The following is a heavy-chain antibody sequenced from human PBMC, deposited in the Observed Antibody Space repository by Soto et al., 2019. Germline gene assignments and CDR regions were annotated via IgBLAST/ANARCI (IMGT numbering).Heavy chain of an antibody. J-gene: IGHJ3*02. CDR1: GVTFSSYG. CDR2: ISYDGSNK. D-gene: IGHD1-26*01. V-gene: IGHV3-30*18. Sequence: PGGSLGLSCAASGVTFSSYGMHWVRQAPGKGLEWVAVISYDGSNKYYADSVKGRFTISRDNSKNTLYLQMNSLRAEDTAVYYCAKLGGATPYAFDIWGQGTMVTVS. CDR3: AKLGGATPYAFDI.